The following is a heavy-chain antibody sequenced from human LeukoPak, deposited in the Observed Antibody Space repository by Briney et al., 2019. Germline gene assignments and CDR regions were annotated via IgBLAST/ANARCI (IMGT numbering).Heavy chain of an antibody. V-gene: IGHV3-49*04. CDR1: GFTFGDHA. Sequence: PGRSLRLSCTVSGFTFGDHAMSWVRQAPGKGLEWVGFIRSKTYGGTTEYAASVKGRFIISRDDSTSIAYQQMNSLKTEDTAVYYCTRGPIQLWLYHGMDVWGQGTTVTVSS. CDR3: TRGPIQLWLYHGMDV. D-gene: IGHD5-18*01. CDR2: IRSKTYGGTT. J-gene: IGHJ6*02.